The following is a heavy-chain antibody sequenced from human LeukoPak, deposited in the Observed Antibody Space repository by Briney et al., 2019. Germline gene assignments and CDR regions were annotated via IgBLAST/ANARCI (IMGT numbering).Heavy chain of an antibody. CDR3: ARQVYSGTHYFDY. D-gene: IGHD1-26*01. J-gene: IGHJ4*02. CDR1: GGSIRSDGYF. V-gene: IGHV4-39*01. CDR2: IFYTGGT. Sequence: SETLSLTCTVSGGSIRSDGYFWAWIRQPPGKGLEWIGSIFYTGGTYYNPSLKSRVTISVDTSRNQFSLHVNSVTAADTAVYFCARQVYSGTHYFDYWGQGTLVTVSS.